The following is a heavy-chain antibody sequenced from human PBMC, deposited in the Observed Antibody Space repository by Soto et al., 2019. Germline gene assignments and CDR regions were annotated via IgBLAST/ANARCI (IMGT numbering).Heavy chain of an antibody. Sequence: GPPVKVSCKASGGTFSSYAISWVRQAPGQGLEWMGGIIPIFGTANYAQKLQGRVTITADESTSTAYMELSSLRSEDTAVYYCARVLGSNYAYYYYGMDVWGQGTTVTVSS. CDR2: IIPIFGTA. CDR1: GGTFSSYA. D-gene: IGHD4-4*01. V-gene: IGHV1-69*13. CDR3: ARVLGSNYAYYYYGMDV. J-gene: IGHJ6*02.